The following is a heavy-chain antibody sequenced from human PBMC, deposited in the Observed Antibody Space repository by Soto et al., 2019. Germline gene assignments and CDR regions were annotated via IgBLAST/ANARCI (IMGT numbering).Heavy chain of an antibody. CDR2: ISAYNGNT. D-gene: IGHD1-26*01. CDR3: ASGEGAPPLYYFDY. Sequence: GASVKVSCKASGYTFTSYGISWVRQAPGQGLEWMGWISAYNGNTNYAQKLQGRVTMTTDTSTSTAYMELRSLRSDDTAVYYCASGEGAPPLYYFDYWGQGTLVTVSS. CDR1: GYTFTSYG. V-gene: IGHV1-18*04. J-gene: IGHJ4*02.